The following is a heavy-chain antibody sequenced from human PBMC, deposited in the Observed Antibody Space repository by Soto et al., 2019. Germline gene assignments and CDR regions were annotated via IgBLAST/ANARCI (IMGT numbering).Heavy chain of an antibody. CDR1: GFTFSSYG. CDR2: ISYDGSNK. Sequence: PGGSLRLSCAASGFTFSSYGRHWVRQAPGKGLKRMAVISYDGSNKYYADSVKGRFTISRDNSKNTLYLQMNSLRAEDTAVYYCAKEGSSSFRDGNPFDYWGQGTLVTVSS. CDR3: AKEGSSSFRDGNPFDY. D-gene: IGHD6-6*01. J-gene: IGHJ4*02. V-gene: IGHV3-30*18.